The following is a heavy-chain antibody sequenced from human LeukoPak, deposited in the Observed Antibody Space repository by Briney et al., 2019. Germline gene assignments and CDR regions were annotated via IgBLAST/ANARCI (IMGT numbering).Heavy chain of an antibody. CDR3: ARNSVIAAAGY. CDR2: ISTSNSTI. D-gene: IGHD6-13*01. J-gene: IGHJ4*02. Sequence: GGSLRLSCAASGFTFSNYSMNWVRQAPGKGLEWVSYISTSNSTIYYADSVKGRFTISRDNAKNSLYLQMNSLRAEDTAVYYCARNSVIAAAGYWGQGTLVTVSS. V-gene: IGHV3-48*04. CDR1: GFTFSNYS.